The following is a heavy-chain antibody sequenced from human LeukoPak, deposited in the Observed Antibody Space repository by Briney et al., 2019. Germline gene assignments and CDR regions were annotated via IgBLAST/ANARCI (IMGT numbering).Heavy chain of an antibody. V-gene: IGHV3-21*01. CDR3: ARDRRVGSSSSLPGDY. D-gene: IGHD6-6*01. J-gene: IGHJ4*02. CDR1: GFTFSSYS. Sequence: GGSLRLSCAASGFTFSSYSMNWVRQAPGKGLEWVSSISSSSSYIYYADSVKGRFTISRDNAKNSLYLQMNSLRAEDTAVYYCARDRRVGSSSSLPGDYWGQGTLVTVSS. CDR2: ISSSSSYI.